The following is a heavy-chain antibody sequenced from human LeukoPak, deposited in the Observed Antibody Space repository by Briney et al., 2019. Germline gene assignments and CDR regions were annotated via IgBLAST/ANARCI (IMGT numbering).Heavy chain of an antibody. V-gene: IGHV3-23*01. CDR1: GFTFSSYA. CDR2: ISGSGGST. CDR3: AKGEMYYDFWRKLDY. J-gene: IGHJ4*02. D-gene: IGHD3-3*01. Sequence: GGSLRLSCAASGFTFSSYAMSWVRQAPGKGLEWVSAISGSGGSTYYADSVKGRFTISRDNSENTLYLQMNSLRAEDTAVYYCAKGEMYYDFWRKLDYWGQGTLVTVSS.